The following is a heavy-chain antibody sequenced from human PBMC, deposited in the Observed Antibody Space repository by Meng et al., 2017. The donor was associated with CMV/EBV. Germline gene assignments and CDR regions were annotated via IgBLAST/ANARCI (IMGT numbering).Heavy chain of an antibody. CDR3: ARAYRDGYNFGFDY. D-gene: IGHD5-24*01. CDR1: GGTFSSYA. V-gene: IGHV1-69*05. CDR2: IIPIFGTA. J-gene: IGHJ4*02. Sequence: SVKVSCKASGGTFSSYAISWVRQAPGQGLEWTGGIIPIFGTANYAQKFQGRVTIITDESTSTAYMELSSLRSEDTAVYYCARAYRDGYNFGFDYWGQGTLVTVSS.